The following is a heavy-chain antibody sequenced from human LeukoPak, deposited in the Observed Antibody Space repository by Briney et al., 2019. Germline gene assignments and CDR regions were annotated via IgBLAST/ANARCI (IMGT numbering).Heavy chain of an antibody. CDR3: ARANFNFYDTSAYNI. D-gene: IGHD3-22*01. V-gene: IGHV4-59*01. CDR2: ISYAGST. Sequence: SETLSLTCNVSGGSLSNYYWNWIRQTPERGLEWIGYISYAGSTAYSPSLRSRVTISLDTSKNQFSLRLSSLTAADSAVYYCARANFNFYDTSAYNIWGQGTQVTASS. J-gene: IGHJ4*02. CDR1: GGSLSNYY.